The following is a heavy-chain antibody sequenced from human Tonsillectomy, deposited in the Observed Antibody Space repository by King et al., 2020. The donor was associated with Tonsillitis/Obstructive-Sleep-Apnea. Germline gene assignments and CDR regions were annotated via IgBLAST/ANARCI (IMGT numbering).Heavy chain of an antibody. CDR2: IYSGGST. CDR3: AREMDVGAYDY. J-gene: IGHJ4*02. Sequence: VQLVESGGGLIQPGGSLRLSCAASGFTVSGNSMSWVRQAPGTGLEWVSVIYSGGSTYYADSVKGRFTISRDNSKNTLHFQMNSLRAEDTAVYYCAREMDVGAYDYWGQGTLVTVSS. D-gene: IGHD1-26*01. CDR1: GFTVSGNS. V-gene: IGHV3-53*01.